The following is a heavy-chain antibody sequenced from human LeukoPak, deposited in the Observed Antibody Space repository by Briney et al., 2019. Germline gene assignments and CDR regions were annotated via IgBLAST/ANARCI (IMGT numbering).Heavy chain of an antibody. J-gene: IGHJ5*02. D-gene: IGHD1-20*01. CDR1: GGSVSSYY. V-gene: IGHV4-59*02. Sequence: SETLSLTCTVSGGSVSSYYWSWIRQPPGKGLEWIGYIYFGGTTSYNPSLKSRVTISVDTSKNQFSLKLSSVTSADTAVYYCARVGYNWNDVGPFDPWGQGTLVTVSS. CDR3: ARVGYNWNDVGPFDP. CDR2: IYFGGTT.